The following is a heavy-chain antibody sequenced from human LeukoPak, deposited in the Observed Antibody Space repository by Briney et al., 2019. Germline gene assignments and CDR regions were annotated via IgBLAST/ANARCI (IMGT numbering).Heavy chain of an antibody. CDR3: AKPQLEPYYFDY. CDR2: ISYDGSTK. CDR1: GFTFSNFG. J-gene: IGHJ4*02. V-gene: IGHV3-30*18. Sequence: PGGSLRLSCEASGFTFSNFGMHWVRQAPGKGLEWVAIISYDGSTKYYADSVKGRFSISRDNSKNTLYLQMNSLRAEDTAVYYCAKPQLEPYYFDYWGQGTLVTVSS. D-gene: IGHD1-1*01.